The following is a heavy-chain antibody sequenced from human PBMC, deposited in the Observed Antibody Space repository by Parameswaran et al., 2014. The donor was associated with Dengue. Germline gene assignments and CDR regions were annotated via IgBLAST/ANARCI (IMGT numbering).Heavy chain of an antibody. V-gene: IGHV4-31*02. D-gene: IGHD5/OR15-5a*01. CDR2: IYYSGST. Sequence: VRQAPGKGLEWIGYIYYSGSTYYNPSLKSRVTISVDTSKNQFSLKLSSVTAADTAVYYCARGSSTHLDYWGQGTLVTVSS. CDR3: ARGSSTHLDY. J-gene: IGHJ4*02.